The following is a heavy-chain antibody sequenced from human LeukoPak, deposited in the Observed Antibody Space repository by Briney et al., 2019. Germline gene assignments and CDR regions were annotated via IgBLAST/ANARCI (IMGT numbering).Heavy chain of an antibody. CDR2: INGYNGNT. CDR3: ARGGFICSGGSCYSGVFDI. D-gene: IGHD2-15*01. J-gene: IGHJ3*02. CDR1: GYIFSNYG. V-gene: IGHV1-18*01. Sequence: ASVKVSCKSSGYIFSNYGINWVRQAPGQGLEWMGWINGYNGNTNYAQKFQGRVTMTTDTSTSTAYMEVRSLRSDDTAGYYCARGGFICSGGSCYSGVFDIWGQGTMVTVSS.